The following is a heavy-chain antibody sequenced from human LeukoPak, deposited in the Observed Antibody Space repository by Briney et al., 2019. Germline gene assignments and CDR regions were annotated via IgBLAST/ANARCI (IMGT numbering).Heavy chain of an antibody. Sequence: AGGSLRLFCGLSGFTFSNEWMHWVRQAPGKGLVWVSRISSDGTTTNYADSVTGRFTISRDNDKNTLYLQMDSLRAEDTAVNYCVGRWSFDYWGQGTLVTVSS. CDR2: ISSDGTTT. V-gene: IGHV3-74*01. CDR3: VGRWSFDY. J-gene: IGHJ4*02. D-gene: IGHD2-15*01. CDR1: GFTFSNEW.